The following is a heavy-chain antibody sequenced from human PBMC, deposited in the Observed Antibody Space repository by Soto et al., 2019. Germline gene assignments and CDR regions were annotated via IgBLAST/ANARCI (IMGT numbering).Heavy chain of an antibody. CDR1: GFTFSSYA. CDR3: ARVHSESNALGF. D-gene: IGHD3-16*01. J-gene: IGHJ4*02. V-gene: IGHV3-48*03. CDR2: ISSGNTI. Sequence: ESGGGLVQPGGSLRLSCAASGFTFSSYAMSWVRQGPGKGLEWVSYISSGNTIYYADSVKGRFTISRDNAKNSLFLQMNSLRAEDTAVYYCARVHSESNALGFWGEGTLVTVSS.